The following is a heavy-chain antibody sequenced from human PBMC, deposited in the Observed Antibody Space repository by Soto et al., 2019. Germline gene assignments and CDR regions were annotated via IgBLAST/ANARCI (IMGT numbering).Heavy chain of an antibody. CDR3: AAPPGGGGY. Sequence: VQLVESGGGLIQPGGSLRLSCAVSGFTVSNNYMSWVRQAPGKGLEGVSVIYSGGYTAYGDSVKGRFTISRDNSKNPLSLKINGRSADDTAVYSGAAPPGGGGYWGQGTLVTVSS. CDR1: GFTVSNNY. CDR2: IYSGGYT. J-gene: IGHJ4*02. V-gene: IGHV3-53*01. D-gene: IGHD3-10*01.